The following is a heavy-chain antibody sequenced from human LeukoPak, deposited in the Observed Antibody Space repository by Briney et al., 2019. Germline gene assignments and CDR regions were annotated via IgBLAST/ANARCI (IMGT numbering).Heavy chain of an antibody. V-gene: IGHV4-39*07. CDR1: GGSISSSSYY. CDR3: ARGEVPPHYFDS. J-gene: IGHJ4*02. CDR2: IYYSGST. Sequence: NPSETLSLTCTVSGGSISSSSYYWGWIRQPPGKGLEWIGSIYYSGSTYYNPSLKSRVTISVDTSKNQFSLKLSSVTAADTAVYYCARGEVPPHYFDSWGQGTLVTVSS.